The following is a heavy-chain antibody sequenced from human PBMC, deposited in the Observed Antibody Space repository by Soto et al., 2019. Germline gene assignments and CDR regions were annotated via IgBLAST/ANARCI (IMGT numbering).Heavy chain of an antibody. D-gene: IGHD4-4*01. CDR3: ATTVTAYYYYGMDV. V-gene: IGHV1-18*04. Sequence: ASVKVSCKASGYTFTSYGISWVRQAPGQGLEWMGWISAYNGNTNYAQKLQGRVTMTTDTSTSTAYIELRSLRSDDTAVYYCATTVTAYYYYGMDVWGQGTTVTVSS. CDR2: ISAYNGNT. CDR1: GYTFTSYG. J-gene: IGHJ6*02.